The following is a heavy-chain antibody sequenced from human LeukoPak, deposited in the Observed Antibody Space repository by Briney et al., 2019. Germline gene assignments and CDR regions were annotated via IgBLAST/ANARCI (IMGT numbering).Heavy chain of an antibody. CDR3: ARAVVGADFDY. CDR1: GFTFSSYW. Sequence: GGSLRLSCPASGFTFSSYWMHWVRQAPGKGLVWVSRINSDRGSKSYAESVKGRFTISRDNAKNTLYLQMNSLRAEDTAVYYCARAVVGADFDYWGQGTLVTVSS. CDR2: INSDRGSK. J-gene: IGHJ4*02. D-gene: IGHD1-26*01. V-gene: IGHV3-74*01.